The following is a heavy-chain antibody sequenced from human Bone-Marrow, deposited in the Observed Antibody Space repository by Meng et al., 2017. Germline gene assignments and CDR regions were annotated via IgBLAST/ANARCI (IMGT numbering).Heavy chain of an antibody. CDR1: GGTFSSYT. Sequence: SVKVSCKASGGTFSSYTISWVRQAPGQGLEWMEGIIPIFGTANYAQKFQGRVTITADESTSTAYMELSSLRSEDTAVYYCARGGNGWLDYFDYWGQGTLVTVSS. CDR2: IIPIFGTA. D-gene: IGHD2-15*01. V-gene: IGHV1-69*13. J-gene: IGHJ4*02. CDR3: ARGGNGWLDYFDY.